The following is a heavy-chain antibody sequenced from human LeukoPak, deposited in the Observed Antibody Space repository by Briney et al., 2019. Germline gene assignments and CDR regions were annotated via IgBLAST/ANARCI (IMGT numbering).Heavy chain of an antibody. CDR1: GFTFSSYS. Sequence: PGGSLRLSCAASGFTFSSYSMNWVRQAPGKGLEWVSYISSSSSTIYYADSVKGRFTISRDNAKNSLYLQMNSLRAEDTAVYYCARDFAVTTDEDYYYYGMDVWGQGTTVTVSS. CDR3: ARDFAVTTDEDYYYYGMDV. CDR2: ISSSSSTI. V-gene: IGHV3-48*04. D-gene: IGHD4-17*01. J-gene: IGHJ6*02.